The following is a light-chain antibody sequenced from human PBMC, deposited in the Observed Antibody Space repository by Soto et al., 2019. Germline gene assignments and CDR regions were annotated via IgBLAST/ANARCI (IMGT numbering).Light chain of an antibody. V-gene: IGKV3D-11*02. CDR1: QSVSSY. CDR2: DAS. J-gene: IGKJ5*01. CDR3: QQRSNPIT. Sequence: EILITQSPSTLSLSPGERATISCRASQSVSSYLAWYQQKPGQAPRLLIYDASNRATGIPARFSGSGPGTDFTLTISSLEPEDFAVYYCQQRSNPITFGQGTRLEI.